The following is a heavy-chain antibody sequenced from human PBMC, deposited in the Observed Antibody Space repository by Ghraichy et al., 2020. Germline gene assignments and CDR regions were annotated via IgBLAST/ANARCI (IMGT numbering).Heavy chain of an antibody. Sequence: GGSLRLSCAASGFTFSSYEMNWVRQAPGKGLEWVSYISSSGSTIYYADSVKGRFTISRDNAKNSLYLQMNSLRAEDTAVYYCARGFLEWLPRPYYYGMDVWGQGTTVTVSS. J-gene: IGHJ6*02. CDR2: ISSSGSTI. V-gene: IGHV3-48*03. D-gene: IGHD3-3*01. CDR3: ARGFLEWLPRPYYYGMDV. CDR1: GFTFSSYE.